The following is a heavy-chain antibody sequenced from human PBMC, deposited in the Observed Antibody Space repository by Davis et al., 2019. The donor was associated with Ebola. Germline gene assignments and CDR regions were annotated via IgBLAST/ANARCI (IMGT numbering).Heavy chain of an antibody. V-gene: IGHV3-30*03. CDR2: ISYDGSNK. J-gene: IGHJ3*01. CDR3: ARDFGWGFEV. Sequence: GGSLRLSCAASGFTFSSYWMSWVRQAPGKGLEWVAVISYDGSNKYYADSVKGRFTISRDNSKNTLYLQMNSLRAEDTAVYFCARDFGWGFEVWGQGTMVSVSA. CDR1: GFTFSSYW. D-gene: IGHD3-10*01.